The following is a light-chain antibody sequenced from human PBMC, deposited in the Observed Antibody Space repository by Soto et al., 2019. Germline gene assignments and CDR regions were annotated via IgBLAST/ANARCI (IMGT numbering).Light chain of an antibody. CDR1: QSISSY. CDR3: QQSYSTPRT. J-gene: IGKJ1*01. CDR2: AAS. V-gene: IGKV1-39*01. Sequence: DIQMTQSPSSLSASVGDRVTITCRASQSISSYLNWYQQKPGKAPKLLIYAASSLQSGVPSRFSGSGSETDFTPTISSLQPEDFATYYCQQSYSTPRTFGQGTKVEIK.